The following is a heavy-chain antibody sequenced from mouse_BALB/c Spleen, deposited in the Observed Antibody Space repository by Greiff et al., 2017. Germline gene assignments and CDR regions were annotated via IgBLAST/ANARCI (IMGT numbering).Heavy chain of an antibody. CDR1: GFTFSDYY. V-gene: IGHV5-6-5*01. J-gene: IGHJ2*01. CDR2: ISSGGST. Sequence: EVKLVESGGGLVKPGGSLKLSCAASGFTFSDYYMYWVRQTPEKRLEWVASISSGGSTYYPDSVKGRFTISRDNARNILYLQMSSLRSEDTAMYYCARGRRYEPYYFDYWGQGTTLTVSS. CDR3: ARGRRYEPYYFDY. D-gene: IGHD2-3*01.